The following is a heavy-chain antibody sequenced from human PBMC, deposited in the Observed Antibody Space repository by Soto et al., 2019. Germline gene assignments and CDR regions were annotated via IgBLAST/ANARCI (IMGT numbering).Heavy chain of an antibody. CDR3: ARGRGRRSPTHYYGMDV. Sequence: QVQLVQSGAEVKKPGASVKVSCKASGYTFTSYDINWVRQATGQGLEWMGWMNPNSGNTGYAQKFQGRVTMTRNTSIIRAYMELSSLRSEDTAVYYCARGRGRRSPTHYYGMDVWGQGTTVTVSS. J-gene: IGHJ6*02. CDR2: MNPNSGNT. D-gene: IGHD4-17*01. V-gene: IGHV1-8*01. CDR1: GYTFTSYD.